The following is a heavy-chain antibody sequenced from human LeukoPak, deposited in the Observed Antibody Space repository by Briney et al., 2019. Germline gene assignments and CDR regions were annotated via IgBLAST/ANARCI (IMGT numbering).Heavy chain of an antibody. D-gene: IGHD6-13*01. CDR2: ISYDGSNK. V-gene: IGHV3-30*03. CDR1: GFTFSSYG. CDR3: ARVGERYSSSWYNY. J-gene: IGHJ4*02. Sequence: GGSLRLSCAASGFTFSSYGMHWVRQAPGKGLEWVAVISYDGSNKYYADSVKGRFTISRDNSKNTLYLQMNSLRAEDTAVYYCARVGERYSSSWYNYWGQGTLVTVSS.